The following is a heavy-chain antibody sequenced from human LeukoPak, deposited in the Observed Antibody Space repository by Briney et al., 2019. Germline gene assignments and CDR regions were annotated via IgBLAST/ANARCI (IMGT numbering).Heavy chain of an antibody. D-gene: IGHD1-26*01. CDR1: GFTFSSYA. Sequence: GGSLRLSCAASGFTFSSYAMSWVRQAPGKGLEWVSAISGSGGSTYYADSVKGRFTISRDNAKNSLYLQMNSLRAEDTAVYYCARDRGIVGVTGGYYFDYWGQGTLVTVSS. V-gene: IGHV3-23*01. CDR2: ISGSGGST. CDR3: ARDRGIVGVTGGYYFDY. J-gene: IGHJ4*02.